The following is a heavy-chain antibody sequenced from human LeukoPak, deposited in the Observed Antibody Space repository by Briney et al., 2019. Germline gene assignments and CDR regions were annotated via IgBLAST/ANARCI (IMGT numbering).Heavy chain of an antibody. D-gene: IGHD6-19*01. J-gene: IGHJ4*02. V-gene: IGHV4-34*01. CDR1: GGSFSGYY. Sequence: SETLSLTCAVYGGSFSGYYWSWIRQPPGKGLEWIGEINHSGSTNYNPSLKSRVTISVDTSKNQFSLKLRSVTAADTAIYCARHSGWLRVFDYWGQGTLVTVSS. CDR2: INHSGST. CDR3: ARHSGWLRVFDY.